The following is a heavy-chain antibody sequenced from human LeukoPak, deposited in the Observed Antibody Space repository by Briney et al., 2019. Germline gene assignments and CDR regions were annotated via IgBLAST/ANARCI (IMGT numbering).Heavy chain of an antibody. CDR2: IYQDETEK. CDR3: ARSGGYSYVPSGADCFDY. Sequence: PGGSLRLSCAASGFTFSSYRMSWVRQAPGKGLEWVANIYQDETEKYYVDSVKGRFTISRDNAKNSLYLQMNSLRAEDTAVYYCARSGGYSYVPSGADCFDYWGQGTLVTVSS. J-gene: IGHJ4*02. D-gene: IGHD5-18*01. V-gene: IGHV3-7*01. CDR1: GFTFSSYR.